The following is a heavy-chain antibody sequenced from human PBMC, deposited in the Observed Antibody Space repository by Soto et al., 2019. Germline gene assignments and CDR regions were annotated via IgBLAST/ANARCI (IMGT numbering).Heavy chain of an antibody. CDR1: GYTFTSYG. D-gene: IGHD2-2*01. CDR2: ISAYNGNT. J-gene: IGHJ4*02. V-gene: IGHV1-18*01. Sequence: ASVKVSCKASGYTFTSYGISWVRQAPGQGLEWMGRISAYNGNTNYAQKLQGRVTMTTDTSTSTAYMELRSLRSDDTAVYYCARGRICSSTSCYADFDYWGQGTLVTVSS. CDR3: ARGRICSSTSCYADFDY.